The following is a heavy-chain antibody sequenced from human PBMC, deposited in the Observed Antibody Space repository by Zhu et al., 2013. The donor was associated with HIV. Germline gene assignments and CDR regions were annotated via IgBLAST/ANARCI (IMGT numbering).Heavy chain of an antibody. D-gene: IGHD6-19*01. CDR3: AREQGRGVVAVAGYGLDY. V-gene: IGHV1-69*01. CDR2: IIPIFGTA. Sequence: QVQLVQSGAEVKKPGSSVKVSCKASGGTFSSYAISWVRQAPGQGLEWMGGIIPIFGTANYAQKFQGRVTITADESTSTAYMELSSLRSEDTAVYYCAREQGRGVVAVAGYGLDYVGPREPWSPSPQ. CDR1: GGTFSSYA. J-gene: IGHJ4*02.